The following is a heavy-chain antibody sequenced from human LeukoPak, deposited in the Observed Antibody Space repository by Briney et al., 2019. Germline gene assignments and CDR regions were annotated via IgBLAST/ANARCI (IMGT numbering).Heavy chain of an antibody. CDR3: ARHYGP. CDR1: GGSISSSNW. Sequence: SGTLSLTCAVSGGSISSSNWWSWVRQPPGKGLEWIGSIYYSGSTCYNPSLKSRVTISVDTSKNQFSLKLSSVTAADTAVYYCARHYGPWGQGTLVTVSS. V-gene: IGHV4-4*02. J-gene: IGHJ5*02. D-gene: IGHD3-16*01. CDR2: IYYSGST.